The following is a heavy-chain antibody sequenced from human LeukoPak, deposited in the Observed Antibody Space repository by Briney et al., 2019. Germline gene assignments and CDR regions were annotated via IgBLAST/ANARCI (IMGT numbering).Heavy chain of an antibody. V-gene: IGHV4-31*03. J-gene: IGHJ5*02. D-gene: IGHD2-15*01. Sequence: SETLSLTCTVSGGSISSGPYYCSWIRQHPGKGLEWIGYIYYSGSTYYNPSLESRVTISVDTSKNQFSLKLTSVTAADTAVYYCARALDCSGGSCYRYNWFDPWGQGTLVTVSS. CDR3: ARALDCSGGSCYRYNWFDP. CDR2: IYYSGST. CDR1: GGSISSGPYY.